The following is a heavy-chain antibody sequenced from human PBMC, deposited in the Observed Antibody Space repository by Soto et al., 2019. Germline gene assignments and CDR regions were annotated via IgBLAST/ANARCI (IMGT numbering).Heavy chain of an antibody. CDR2: IYWDADK. CDR1: GFSLSTSGVG. J-gene: IGHJ5*02. Sequence: QITLKESGPTLVKPTQTLTLTCTSSGFSLSTSGVGVGWIRQPPGKALERRALIYWDADKRYSPSLKSRLTLTKDNSKNQVVLTTLNMDPVDTSAYYCARSPCSSTRCYTHWFDPWGQGTVVTVCS. CDR3: ARSPCSSTRCYTHWFDP. V-gene: IGHV2-5*02. D-gene: IGHD2-2*02.